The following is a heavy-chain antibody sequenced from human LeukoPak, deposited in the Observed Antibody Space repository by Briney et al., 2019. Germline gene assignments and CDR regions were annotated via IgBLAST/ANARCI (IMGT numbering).Heavy chain of an antibody. CDR3: ARLGDYGDYVTPDY. CDR2: IIPIFGTA. J-gene: IGHJ4*02. Sequence: ASVKVSCKASGGTFSSYAISWVRQAPGQGLEWMGGIIPIFGTANYAQKFQGRVTITADESTSTAYMELSSLRSEDTAVYYCARLGDYGDYVTPDYWGQGTLVTVSS. V-gene: IGHV1-69*13. D-gene: IGHD4-17*01. CDR1: GGTFSSYA.